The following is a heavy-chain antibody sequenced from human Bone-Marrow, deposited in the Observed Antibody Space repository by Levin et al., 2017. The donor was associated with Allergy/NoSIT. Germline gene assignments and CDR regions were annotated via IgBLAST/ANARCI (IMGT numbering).Heavy chain of an antibody. V-gene: IGHV3-23*01. CDR2: ISGSGAST. Sequence: GGSLRLSCTLSGLTFSSYAMGWVRQAPGKGLEWVSAISGSGASTYDADFVKGRFAISRDNLVNTVYLQMNNLRREDTGVYYCAKGIDYGDYEFDSWGQGTLVSVSS. J-gene: IGHJ4*02. CDR3: AKGIDYGDYEFDS. CDR1: GLTFSSYA. D-gene: IGHD4-17*01.